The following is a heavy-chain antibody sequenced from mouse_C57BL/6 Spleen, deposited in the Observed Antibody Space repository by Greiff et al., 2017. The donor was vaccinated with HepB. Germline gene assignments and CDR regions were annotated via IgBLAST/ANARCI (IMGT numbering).Heavy chain of an antibody. Sequence: QVQLQQSGAELVKPGASVKLSCKASGYTFTSYWMHWVKQRPGQGLEWIGMIHPNSGSTNYNEKFKSKATLTVDKSSSTAYMQLSSLTSEDSAVYYCARSGGPAWFAYWGQGTLVTVSA. J-gene: IGHJ3*01. CDR2: IHPNSGST. CDR3: ARSGGPAWFAY. D-gene: IGHD1-1*02. CDR1: GYTFTSYW. V-gene: IGHV1-64*01.